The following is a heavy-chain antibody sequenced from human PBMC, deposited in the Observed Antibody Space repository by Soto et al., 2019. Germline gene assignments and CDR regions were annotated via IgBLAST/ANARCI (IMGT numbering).Heavy chain of an antibody. Sequence: GGSLRLSCAASGFTFSSYAMSWVRQAPGKGLEWVSAISGSGGSTYYADSVKGRSTISRDNSKNTLYLQMNSLRAEDTAVYYCAKGGYDSYYYYMDVWGKGTTVTVSS. CDR3: AKGGYDSYYYYMDV. CDR1: GFTFSSYA. V-gene: IGHV3-23*01. J-gene: IGHJ6*03. CDR2: ISGSGGST. D-gene: IGHD5-12*01.